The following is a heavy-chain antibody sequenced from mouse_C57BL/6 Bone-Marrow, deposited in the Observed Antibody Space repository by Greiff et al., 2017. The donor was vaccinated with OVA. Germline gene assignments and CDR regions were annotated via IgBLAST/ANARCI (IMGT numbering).Heavy chain of an antibody. CDR1: GYTFTDYY. CDR2: IYPGSGNT. Sequence: QVQLQQSGAELVRPGASVKLSCKASGYTFTDYYINWVKQRPGQGLEWIARIYPGSGNTYYNEKFKGKATLTAEKSSSTAYMQLSSLTSEDSAVYFCARDYGSSVYYAMDYWGQGTSVTVSS. J-gene: IGHJ4*01. CDR3: ARDYGSSVYYAMDY. V-gene: IGHV1-76*01. D-gene: IGHD1-1*01.